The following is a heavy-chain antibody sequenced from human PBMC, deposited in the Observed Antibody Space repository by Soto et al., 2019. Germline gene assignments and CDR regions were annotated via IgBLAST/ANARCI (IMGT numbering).Heavy chain of an antibody. CDR1: GFTFSSYS. CDR2: ISSSRSYI. CDR3: AREDARPRMDV. J-gene: IGHJ6*02. V-gene: IGHV3-21*01. Sequence: EVQLVESGGGLVKPGGSLRLSCAASGFTFSSYSMNWVRQAPGKGLEWVSSISSSRSYIYYADSVKGRFTISRDNAKNPLYLQMNSRRAEYTAVYYCAREDARPRMDVGGQGTTVTVSS.